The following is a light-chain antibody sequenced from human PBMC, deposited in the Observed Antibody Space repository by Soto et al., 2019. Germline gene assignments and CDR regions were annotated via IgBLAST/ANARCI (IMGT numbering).Light chain of an antibody. Sequence: DIQMTQSPSSLSASVGDRVTITCQASQDISNYLNWYQQKLGKAPKLLIYDASNLETGVPSRFSGSGSETNFTFAISSLQPEDIATYYCQQYDNVPRTFGQGTKLEIK. CDR2: DAS. CDR3: QQYDNVPRT. J-gene: IGKJ2*01. CDR1: QDISNY. V-gene: IGKV1-33*01.